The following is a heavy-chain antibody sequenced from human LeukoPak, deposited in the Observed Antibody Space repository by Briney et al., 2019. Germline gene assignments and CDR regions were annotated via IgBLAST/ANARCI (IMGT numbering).Heavy chain of an antibody. CDR1: GFTFNNYA. CDR2: ISGSASST. D-gene: IGHD2-21*01. CDR3: AKAPVTSCRGAYCYPFDS. V-gene: IGHV3-23*01. J-gene: IGHJ4*02. Sequence: PGGSLRLSCAASGFTFNNYAMSWVRQAPGKGLEWVSAISGSASSTYHADSVKGRFTISRDNSKNALYLQMNSLRAEDAAVYFCAKAPVTSCRGAYCYPFDSWGQGTLVTVSS.